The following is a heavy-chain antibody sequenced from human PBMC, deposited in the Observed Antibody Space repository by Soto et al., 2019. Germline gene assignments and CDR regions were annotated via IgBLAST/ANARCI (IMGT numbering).Heavy chain of an antibody. Sequence: PGGSLRLSCAASGITFIADAMSWVRQAPGKGLEWVSAISGSGATTYYADSVKGRFTISRDKSKNTLYLQMNSLRVEDTALYYCAKSFSSNWYDYFDYWGQGSLVTVSS. CDR2: ISGSGATT. CDR3: AKSFSSNWYDYFDY. V-gene: IGHV3-23*01. J-gene: IGHJ4*02. D-gene: IGHD6-13*01. CDR1: GITFIADA.